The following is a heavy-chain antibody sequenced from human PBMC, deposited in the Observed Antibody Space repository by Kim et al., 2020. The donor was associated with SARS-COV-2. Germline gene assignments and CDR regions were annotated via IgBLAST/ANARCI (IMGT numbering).Heavy chain of an antibody. CDR2: TYAGGST. Sequence: GGSLRLSCAASGFTVNSNYMSWVRQPPGRGLEWVSITYAGGSTYYADSVKGRFTISRDISKNTLHLQMRSLRAEDTAVYYCASNLGLWFGQLPWGAFDLWGQGTTVTVSS. J-gene: IGHJ3*01. D-gene: IGHD3-10*01. CDR1: GFTVNSNY. CDR3: ASNLGLWFGQLPWGAFDL. V-gene: IGHV3-53*01.